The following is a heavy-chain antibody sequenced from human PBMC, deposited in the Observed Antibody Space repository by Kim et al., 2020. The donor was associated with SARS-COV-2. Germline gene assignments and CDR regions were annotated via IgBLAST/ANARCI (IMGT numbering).Heavy chain of an antibody. V-gene: IGHV4-34*01. CDR3: ARNRGKDY. CDR1: VGSFSGYY. Sequence: SETLSLTCAVYVGSFSGYYGSWIRQPPGKGLEWIGEINHSGSTNYNPSLKSRVTISADTSKNQFSLKLTAVTAADTAMYYCARNRGKDYWGQGILVTVSS. CDR2: INHSGST. D-gene: IGHD3-16*01. J-gene: IGHJ4*02.